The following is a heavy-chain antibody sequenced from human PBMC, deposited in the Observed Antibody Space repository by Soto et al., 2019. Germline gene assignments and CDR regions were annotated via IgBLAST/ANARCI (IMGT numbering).Heavy chain of an antibody. Sequence: GASVKVSCKSSGHTFSGYYIHWVRQAPGQGLEWMGWINPKSDGKNYAQKFQGRVTMTRDTSISTVYVELSRLTSDDTAVYYCAKDVRDIAAFGTDRFDPWGQGTLVTVS. D-gene: IGHD5-12*01. V-gene: IGHV1-2*02. J-gene: IGHJ5*02. CDR2: INPKSDGK. CDR3: AKDVRDIAAFGTDRFDP. CDR1: GHTFSGYY.